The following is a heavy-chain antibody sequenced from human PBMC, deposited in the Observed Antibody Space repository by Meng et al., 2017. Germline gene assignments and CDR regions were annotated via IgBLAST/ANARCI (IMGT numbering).Heavy chain of an antibody. Sequence: GESLKISCAASGFTFSSYSMNWVRQAPGKGLEWVSSISSSSSCIYYADSVKGRFTISRDNAKNSLYLQMNSLRAEDTAVYYCARDRYSSGWYDYYYYGMDVWGQGTTVTVSS. J-gene: IGHJ6*02. D-gene: IGHD6-19*01. CDR2: ISSSSSCI. V-gene: IGHV3-21*01. CDR3: ARDRYSSGWYDYYYYGMDV. CDR1: GFTFSSYS.